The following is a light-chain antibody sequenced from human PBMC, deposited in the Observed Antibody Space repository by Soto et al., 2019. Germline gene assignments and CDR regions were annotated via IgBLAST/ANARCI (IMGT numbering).Light chain of an antibody. Sequence: QSALTQPASVSGSPGQSITISCTGTSSDVGGYNYVSWYQQHPGKAPKLMIYEVSNRPSGVSNRFSGSKSGNTASLTISGLHAEDDADYYCCSSTSSSTPYVFGTGTKLTVL. CDR3: CSSTSSSTPYV. J-gene: IGLJ1*01. CDR2: EVS. CDR1: SSDVGGYNY. V-gene: IGLV2-14*01.